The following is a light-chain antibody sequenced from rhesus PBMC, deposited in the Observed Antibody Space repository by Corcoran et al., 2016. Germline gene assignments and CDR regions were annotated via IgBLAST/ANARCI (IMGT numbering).Light chain of an antibody. CDR1: QGISNY. V-gene: IGKV1-36*01. CDR2: AAS. J-gene: IGKJ2*01. CDR3: LQYNSKPYS. Sequence: DIQMTQSPSSLSASVGDRVTITCRASQGISNYVSWYQQKPGKAPKRLIYAASSLESGVPSRFSGSGSGTEFTLPISSLPPEDFAAYYCLQYNSKPYSFGQGTKVEIK.